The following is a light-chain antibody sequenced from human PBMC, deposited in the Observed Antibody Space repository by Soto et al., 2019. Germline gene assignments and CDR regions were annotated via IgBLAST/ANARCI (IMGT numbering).Light chain of an antibody. CDR1: QSVSSY. CDR3: QQRSNWPPYT. J-gene: IGKJ2*01. Sequence: EIVLTQYPATLSLSPGERATLSCRASQSVSSYLAWYQQKPGQAPRLLIYDASNRATGIPARFSGSGSGTDLTLTISSLEPEDLSVYYCQQRSNWPPYTFGQGTKLEIK. V-gene: IGKV3-11*01. CDR2: DAS.